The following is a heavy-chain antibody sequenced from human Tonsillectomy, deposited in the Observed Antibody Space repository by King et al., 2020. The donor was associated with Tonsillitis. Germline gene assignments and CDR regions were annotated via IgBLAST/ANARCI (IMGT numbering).Heavy chain of an antibody. D-gene: IGHD2-2*01. V-gene: IGHV3-30*01. CDR3: ARLYCSSTSCYQIDY. CDR2: ISYDGSNK. CDR1: GFTFSSYA. J-gene: IGHJ4*02. Sequence: VQLVESGGGVVQPGRSLRLSCAASGFTFSSYAMHWVRQAPGKGLEWVAVISYDGSNKYYGDSVKGRFTISRDNSKNTLYLQMNSLRAEDTAVYYCARLYCSSTSCYQIDYWGQGTLVTVSS.